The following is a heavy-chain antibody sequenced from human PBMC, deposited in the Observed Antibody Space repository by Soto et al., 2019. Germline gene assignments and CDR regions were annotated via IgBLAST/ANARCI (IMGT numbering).Heavy chain of an antibody. Sequence: GESLKISCKGSGYSFTSYWIGWVRQMPGKGLEWMGIIYPGDSDTRYSPSFQGQVTIPADKSISPAYLQWSSLKASDTAMYYCARLGPGVYYDILTGYYTTDYYYGMDVWGQGTTVTVSS. CDR3: ARLGPGVYYDILTGYYTTDYYYGMDV. V-gene: IGHV5-51*01. CDR1: GYSFTSYW. J-gene: IGHJ6*02. D-gene: IGHD3-9*01. CDR2: IYPGDSDT.